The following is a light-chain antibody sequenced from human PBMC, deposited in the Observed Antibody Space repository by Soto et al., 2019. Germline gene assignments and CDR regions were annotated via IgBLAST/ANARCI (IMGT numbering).Light chain of an antibody. CDR1: SSDVGGYNY. CDR3: SSYTSSSTLV. CDR2: DVS. V-gene: IGLV2-14*01. Sequence: QSALTQPASVSGSPGQSITISCTGTSSDVGGYNYVSWYQQHPGKAPKLMIYDVSNRPSGVSNRFSGSKSGNTASLTLSGLQAEDEADYYCSSYTSSSTLVFGTGTQLTVL. J-gene: IGLJ1*01.